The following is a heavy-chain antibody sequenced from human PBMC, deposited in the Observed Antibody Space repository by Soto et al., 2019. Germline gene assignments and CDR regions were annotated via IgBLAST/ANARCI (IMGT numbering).Heavy chain of an antibody. CDR3: AKDQGKIYYYCGMDV. CDR2: ISYDGSNK. D-gene: IGHD3-10*01. Sequence: QVQLVESGGGVVQPGRSLRLSCAASGFTFSSYGMHWVRQAPGKGLEWVAVISYDGSNKYYADSVKGRFTISRDNSKNTLYLQMNSLRAEDTAVYYCAKDQGKIYYYCGMDVWGQGTTVTVSS. V-gene: IGHV3-30*18. J-gene: IGHJ6*02. CDR1: GFTFSSYG.